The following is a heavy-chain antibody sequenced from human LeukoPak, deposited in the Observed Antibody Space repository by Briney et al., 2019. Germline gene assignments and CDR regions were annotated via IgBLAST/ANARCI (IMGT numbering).Heavy chain of an antibody. V-gene: IGHV1-2*02. CDR2: INPNSGGT. Sequence: ASVKVSCKASGYTFTGYYMHWVGQAPGQGGEGMGWINPNSGGTNYAQNFQGRVTMTRDTSISTAYMELSRLRSDDTAVYYCARDPRHYYGSGSHDYWGQGTLVTVSS. J-gene: IGHJ4*02. D-gene: IGHD3-10*01. CDR3: ARDPRHYYGSGSHDY. CDR1: GYTFTGYY.